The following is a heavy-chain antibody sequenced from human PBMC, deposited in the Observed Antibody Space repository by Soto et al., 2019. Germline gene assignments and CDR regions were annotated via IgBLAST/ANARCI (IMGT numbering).Heavy chain of an antibody. Sequence: QEQLQQWGAGLLKPSETLSLTCAVYGGFVSSGNYYWSWIRQPPGKGLEWIGEMSHSGGTHFNPSLKRPVTISGDTSQNQFSLKMSSVTAADTALYYCARVERGTATTVVDAFDIWGPGTMVTVSS. CDR3: ARVERGTATTVVDAFDI. V-gene: IGHV4-34*01. CDR2: MSHSGGT. J-gene: IGHJ3*02. D-gene: IGHD1-1*01. CDR1: GGFVSSGNYY.